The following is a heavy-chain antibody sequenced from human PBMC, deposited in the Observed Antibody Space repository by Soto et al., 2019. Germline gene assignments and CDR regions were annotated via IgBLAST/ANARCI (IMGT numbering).Heavy chain of an antibody. CDR1: GFTFRSYS. D-gene: IGHD3-16*01. V-gene: IGHV3-21*01. Sequence: PGGSLRLSCAASGFTFRSYSMNWVRQAPGKGLEWVSSISSESAYIIYADSVKGRFTISRDNAKDSLFLQMNSLRGEDTAVYYCARGETSCSRADSYEVFDNWGQGT. CDR2: ISSESAYI. J-gene: IGHJ4*02. CDR3: ARGETSCSRADSYEVFDN.